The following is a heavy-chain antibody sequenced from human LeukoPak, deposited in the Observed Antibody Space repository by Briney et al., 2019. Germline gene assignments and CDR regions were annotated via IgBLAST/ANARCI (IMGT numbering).Heavy chain of an antibody. CDR3: ARDTRSGSSKIWDYYYYGMDV. CDR2: ISAYNGNT. Sequence: GASVKVSCKASGYTFTSYGISWVRQAPGQGLEWMGWISAYNGNTNYAQKLQGRVTMTTDTSTSTAYMELRSLRSDDTAVYYCARDTRSGSSKIWDYYYYGMDVWGQGTTVTVSS. J-gene: IGHJ6*02. D-gene: IGHD3-10*01. CDR1: GYTFTSYG. V-gene: IGHV1-18*01.